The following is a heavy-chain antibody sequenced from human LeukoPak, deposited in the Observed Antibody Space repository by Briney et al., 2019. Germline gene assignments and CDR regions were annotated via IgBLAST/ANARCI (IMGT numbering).Heavy chain of an antibody. Sequence: ASVKVSCKASGYTFTGYYMHWVRQAPGQGLEWMGRIIPILGIANYAQKFQGRVTITADKSTSTAYMELSSLRSEDTAVYYCARGHIVVVRSAFDIWGQGTMVTVSS. CDR3: ARGHIVVVRSAFDI. CDR2: IIPILGIA. D-gene: IGHD2-21*01. J-gene: IGHJ3*02. V-gene: IGHV1-69*04. CDR1: GYTFTGYY.